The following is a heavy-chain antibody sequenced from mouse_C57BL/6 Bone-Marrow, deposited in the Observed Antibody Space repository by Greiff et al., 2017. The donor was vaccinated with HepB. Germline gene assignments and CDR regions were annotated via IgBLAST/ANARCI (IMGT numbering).Heavy chain of an antibody. D-gene: IGHD1-1*01. CDR2: ISSGGSYT. V-gene: IGHV5-6*03. CDR3: ARHGEGYYYGSSPAWFAY. CDR1: GFTFSSYG. J-gene: IGHJ3*01. Sequence: EVKLVESGGGLVQPGGSLKLSCAASGFTFSSYGMSWVRQTPDKRLEWVATISSGGSYTYYPDSVKGRFTISRDNAKNTLYLQMSSLKSEDTAMYYCARHGEGYYYGSSPAWFAYWGQGTLVTVSA.